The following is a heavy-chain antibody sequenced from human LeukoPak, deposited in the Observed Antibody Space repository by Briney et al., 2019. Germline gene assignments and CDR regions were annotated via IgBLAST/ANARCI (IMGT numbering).Heavy chain of an antibody. CDR1: GFTFSSYG. Sequence: QPGSSLRLSCAACGFTFSSYGMHWRRQAPGKGLEWVAVIWYDGSNKYYADSVKGRFTISRDNSKNTLYLQMNSLRAEDTAVYYCAKASLYYYYYMDVWGKGTTVTVSS. V-gene: IGHV3-33*06. CDR3: AKASLYYYYYMDV. CDR2: IWYDGSNK. J-gene: IGHJ6*03.